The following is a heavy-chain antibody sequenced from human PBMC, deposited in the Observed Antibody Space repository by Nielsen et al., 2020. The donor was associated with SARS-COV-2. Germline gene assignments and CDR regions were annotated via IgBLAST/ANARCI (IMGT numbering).Heavy chain of an antibody. CDR1: GFTFSSYS. V-gene: IGHV3-21*01. CDR3: ARDHSFPCGGDCYSIGFDY. D-gene: IGHD2-21*02. J-gene: IGHJ4*02. Sequence: GALKISCAASGFTFSSYSMNWVRQAPGKGLEWVSSISSSSSYIYYADSVKGRFTISRDNAKNSLYLQMNSLRAEDTAVYYCARDHSFPCGGDCYSIGFDYWGQGTLVTVSS. CDR2: ISSSSSYI.